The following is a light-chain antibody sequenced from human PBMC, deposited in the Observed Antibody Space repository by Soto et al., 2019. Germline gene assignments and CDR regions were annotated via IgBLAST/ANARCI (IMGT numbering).Light chain of an antibody. V-gene: IGKV3-15*01. CDR3: QQYNNWPPVT. J-gene: IGKJ5*01. CDR1: QSVSSN. CDR2: GAS. Sequence: EIVMTQSPVTLSLSPGERVTLSCRASQSVSSNLAWYQQKPGQAPRLLIYGASTRVTGIPARFSGSGSGTEFTLTISSLQSEDFAIYYCQQYNNWPPVTFGQGTRLEIK.